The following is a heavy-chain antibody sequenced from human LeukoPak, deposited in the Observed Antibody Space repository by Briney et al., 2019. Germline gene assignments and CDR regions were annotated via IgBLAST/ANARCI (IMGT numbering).Heavy chain of an antibody. Sequence: GGSLRLSCAASGFTFSSYWMSWVRQAPGKGLEWVSYISSSSSTIYYADSVKGRFTISRDNAKNSLYLQMNSLRAEDTAVYYCARDDCSGGSCYGSFDAFDIWGQGTMVTVSS. CDR2: ISSSSSTI. J-gene: IGHJ3*02. D-gene: IGHD2-15*01. CDR1: GFTFSSYW. CDR3: ARDDCSGGSCYGSFDAFDI. V-gene: IGHV3-48*01.